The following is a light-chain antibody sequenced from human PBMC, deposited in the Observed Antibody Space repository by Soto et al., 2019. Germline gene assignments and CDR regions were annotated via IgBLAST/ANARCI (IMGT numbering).Light chain of an antibody. V-gene: IGLV2-14*01. CDR2: DVS. CDR1: SSDVGGYNY. Sequence: QSALTQPASVSGSPGQSITFSCTGTSSDVGGYNYVSWYQQHPGKAPKLMIYDVSNRPSGVSNRFSGSKSGNTASLTISGLQAEDEADYYCSSYTSSSTPVFVTGTKVTVL. J-gene: IGLJ1*01. CDR3: SSYTSSSTPV.